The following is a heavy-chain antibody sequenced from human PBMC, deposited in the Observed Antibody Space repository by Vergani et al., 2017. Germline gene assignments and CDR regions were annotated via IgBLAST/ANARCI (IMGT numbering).Heavy chain of an antibody. CDR3: ARTESFILRYFHWAL. D-gene: IGHD3-9*01. V-gene: IGHV4-39*01. CDR1: DCSIASSSSY. Sequence: QLHLQESGPGLVKPSETLSLTCTVSDCSIASSSSYWGWIRQPPGKGLECIGNIYHSGGAYYNPSLKGRVTISVDTSKNQFSLEVTSVTAADTAIYFCARTESFILRYFHWALWGQGTLVTVSS. J-gene: IGHJ4*02. CDR2: IYHSGGA.